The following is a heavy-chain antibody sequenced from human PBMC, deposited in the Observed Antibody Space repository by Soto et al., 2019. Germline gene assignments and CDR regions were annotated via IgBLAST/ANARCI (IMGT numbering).Heavy chain of an antibody. CDR1: GYTFTGYY. V-gene: IGHV1-2*02. CDR3: ARENSYYGPGTYYNY. D-gene: IGHD3-10*01. CDR2: INPNSGGT. Sequence: ASVKVSCKASGYTFTGYYMHWVRQAPGQGLEWMGWINPNSGGTNYAQKFQGRVTMTRDTSISTAYMELSRLRSDDTAVYYCARENSYYGPGTYYNYGGQGTLVTVYS. J-gene: IGHJ4*02.